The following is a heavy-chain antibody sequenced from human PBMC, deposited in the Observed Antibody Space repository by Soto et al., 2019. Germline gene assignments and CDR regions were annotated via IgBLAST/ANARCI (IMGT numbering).Heavy chain of an antibody. V-gene: IGHV4-34*01. CDR3: ARRDKGGYYNRIRGYDP. D-gene: IGHD3-9*01. J-gene: IGHJ5*02. CDR2: INHSGST. Sequence: ASETLSLTCAVYGGSFSGYYWSWIRQPPGKGLEWIGEINHSGSTNYNPSLKSRVTISVDTSKNQFSLKLSSVTAADTAVYYCARRDKGGYYNRIRGYDPWGQGTLVTVSS. CDR1: GGSFSGYY.